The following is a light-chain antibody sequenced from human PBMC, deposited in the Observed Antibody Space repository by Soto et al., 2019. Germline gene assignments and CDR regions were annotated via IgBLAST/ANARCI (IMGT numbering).Light chain of an antibody. CDR3: HQYSSYPRT. J-gene: IGKJ1*01. Sequence: DIQMTQSPSTLSASVGDRVTITCRASQSISSWLAWYQQKPGKAPKLLIYKASSLESGVPSRFSGSGSGTEFTLTISSLQPDDFATYYCHQYSSYPRTFGQGTKVEIK. V-gene: IGKV1-5*03. CDR1: QSISSW. CDR2: KAS.